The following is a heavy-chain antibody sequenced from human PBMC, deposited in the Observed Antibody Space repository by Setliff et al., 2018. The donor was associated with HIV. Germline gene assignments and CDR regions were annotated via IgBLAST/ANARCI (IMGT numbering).Heavy chain of an antibody. D-gene: IGHD3-10*01. CDR2: IVPIFGTT. CDR3: ARDYGSGSYYPY. V-gene: IGHV1-69*13. J-gene: IGHJ4*02. CDR1: GGSFSSYA. Sequence: SVKVSCKASGGSFSSYAITWVRQAPGQRLEWMGGIVPIFGTTNYAQKFQGRVTITADESTSTAYMELSSLRSEDTAVYYCARDYGSGSYYPYWGQGTLVTVSS.